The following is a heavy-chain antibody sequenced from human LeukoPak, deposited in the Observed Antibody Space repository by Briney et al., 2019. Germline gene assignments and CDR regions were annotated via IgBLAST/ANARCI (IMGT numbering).Heavy chain of an antibody. Sequence: KPSETLSLTCTVSGGSISSYYWSWIRQPPGKGLEWIGYIHYSGSTNYNPSLKSRVTISVDTSKNQFSLKLSSVTAADTAVYYCARDDRRTGRDYWGQGTLVTVSS. CDR2: IHYSGST. CDR3: ARDDRRTGRDY. CDR1: GGSISSYY. D-gene: IGHD7-27*01. V-gene: IGHV4-59*01. J-gene: IGHJ4*02.